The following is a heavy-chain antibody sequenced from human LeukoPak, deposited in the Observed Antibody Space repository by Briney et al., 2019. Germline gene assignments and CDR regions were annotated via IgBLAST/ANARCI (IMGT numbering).Heavy chain of an antibody. V-gene: IGHV3-21*01. CDR2: ISSSSSYI. CDR3: AREEYSSSTGDYYYYYMDV. D-gene: IGHD6-6*01. Sequence: GGSLRLSCAASGFTFSSYSMNWVRQAPGKGLEWVSSISSSSSYIYYADSVKGRFTISRDNAKNSLYLQMNGLRAEDTAVYYCAREEYSSSTGDYYYYYMDVWGKGTTVTVSS. CDR1: GFTFSSYS. J-gene: IGHJ6*03.